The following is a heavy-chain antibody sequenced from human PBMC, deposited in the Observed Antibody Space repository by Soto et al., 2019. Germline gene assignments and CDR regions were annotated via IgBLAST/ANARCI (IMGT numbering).Heavy chain of an antibody. CDR2: IYYSGST. J-gene: IGHJ6*02. CDR3: ARDRVGATWDYYYYGMDV. D-gene: IGHD1-26*01. CDR1: GSSISGGNYY. V-gene: IGHV4-30-4*02. Sequence: SEPLSLTSTITGSSISGGNYYWKWIRQPPRKRLDWIGYIYYSGSTYYNTSLKSRVTISVDTSKTQFSLKLSSVTAADTAVHYCARDRVGATWDYYYYGMDVWGQGTTVS.